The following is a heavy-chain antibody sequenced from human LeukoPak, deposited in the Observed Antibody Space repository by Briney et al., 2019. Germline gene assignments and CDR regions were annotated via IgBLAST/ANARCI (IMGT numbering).Heavy chain of an antibody. CDR3: ARDQVGATSPLIYFDY. CDR2: ISAYNGNT. Sequence: ASVKVSCKASGYTFTSYGVSWVRQAPGQGLEWMGWISAYNGNTNYAQKLQGRVTMTTDTSTSTAYMELRSLRSDDTAVYYCARDQVGATSPLIYFDYWGQGTLVTVSS. D-gene: IGHD1-26*01. V-gene: IGHV1-18*01. CDR1: GYTFTSYG. J-gene: IGHJ4*02.